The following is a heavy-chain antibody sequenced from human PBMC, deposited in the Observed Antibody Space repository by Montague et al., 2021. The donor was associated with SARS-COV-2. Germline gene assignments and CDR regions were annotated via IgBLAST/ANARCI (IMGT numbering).Heavy chain of an antibody. CDR3: ARMAVAPRPGAYYGMDV. D-gene: IGHD6-6*01. V-gene: IGHV6-1*01. CDR2: TYYRSQWYN. J-gene: IGHJ6*02. Sequence: WAISGDSVSTHSGDWVWLRQSPSRGLEWLCRTYYRSQWYNDYAVXLKTRITITPDTSKNLFSLQLRSVTPDDTAVYYCARMAVAPRPGAYYGMDVWGQGTTVTVSS. CDR1: GDSVSTHSGD.